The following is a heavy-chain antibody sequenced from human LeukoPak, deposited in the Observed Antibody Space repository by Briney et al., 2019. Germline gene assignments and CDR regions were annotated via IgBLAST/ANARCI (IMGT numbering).Heavy chain of an antibody. Sequence: SVKVSCKAPGGTFSSYAISWVRQAPGQGLEWMGGNIPIFGTANYAQKFQGRVTITTDESTSTAYMELSSLRSEDTAVYYCARGGPHDAFDIWGQGTMVTVSS. V-gene: IGHV1-69*05. D-gene: IGHD2-15*01. CDR1: GGTFSSYA. CDR2: NIPIFGTA. CDR3: ARGGPHDAFDI. J-gene: IGHJ3*02.